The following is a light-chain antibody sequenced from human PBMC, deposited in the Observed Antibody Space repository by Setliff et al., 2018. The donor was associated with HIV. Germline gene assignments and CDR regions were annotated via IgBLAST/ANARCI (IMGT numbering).Light chain of an antibody. CDR3: ATSDDSLSAVV. CDR2: GNI. CDR1: SSNIGAGYD. V-gene: IGLV1-40*01. Sequence: QSALTQPPSVSGAPGQRVTISCTGSSSNIGAGYDVHWYQQLPGSAPKLLIFGNINRPSGVPDRFSGSKSGTSAPLAITDLRSGDEADYYCATSDDSLSAVVFGGGTKVTVL. J-gene: IGLJ2*01.